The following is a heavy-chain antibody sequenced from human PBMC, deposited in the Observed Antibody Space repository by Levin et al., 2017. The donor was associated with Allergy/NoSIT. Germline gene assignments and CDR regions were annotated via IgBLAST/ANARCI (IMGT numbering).Heavy chain of an antibody. CDR2: INHSGST. J-gene: IGHJ4*02. Sequence: SETLSLTCAVYGGSFSGYYWSWIRQPPGKGLEWIGEINHSGSTNYNPSLKSRVTISVDTSKNQFSLKLSSVTAADTAVYYCARGRGSSSWYPGDFDYWGQGTLVTVSS. V-gene: IGHV4-34*01. CDR1: GGSFSGYY. CDR3: ARGRGSSSWYPGDFDY. D-gene: IGHD6-13*01.